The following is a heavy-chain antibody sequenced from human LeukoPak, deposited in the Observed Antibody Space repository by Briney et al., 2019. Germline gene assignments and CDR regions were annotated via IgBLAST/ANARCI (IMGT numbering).Heavy chain of an antibody. J-gene: IGHJ4*02. CDR2: ISYDGSNK. V-gene: IGHV3-30*18. Sequence: PGGSLRPSCAASGFTFSSYGMHWVRQAPGKGLEWVAVISYDGSNKYYADSVKGRFTISRDNSKNTLYLQMNSLRAEDTAVYYCAKCGGYSGYDCGSFDYWGQGTLVTVSS. CDR3: AKCGGYSGYDCGSFDY. D-gene: IGHD5-12*01. CDR1: GFTFSSYG.